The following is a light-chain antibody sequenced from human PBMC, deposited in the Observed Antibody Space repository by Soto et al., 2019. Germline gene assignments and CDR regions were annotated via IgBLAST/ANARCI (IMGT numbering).Light chain of an antibody. Sequence: QSAXTXPAXVSGSXXXXXXXXXTGTSXDVGGYKYVSWYQQHPGKAPKLMIYEVSNRPSGVSHRFSGSKSGNTASLTISGLQAEDEADYYCSSYTSSTTVVFGGGTKLTVL. CDR1: SXDVGGYKY. CDR2: EVS. CDR3: SSYTSSTTVV. J-gene: IGLJ2*01. V-gene: IGLV2-14*01.